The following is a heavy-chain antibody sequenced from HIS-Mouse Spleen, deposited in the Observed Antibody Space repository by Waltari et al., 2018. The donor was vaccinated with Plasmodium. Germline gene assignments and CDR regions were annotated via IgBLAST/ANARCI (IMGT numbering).Heavy chain of an antibody. J-gene: IGHJ3*02. CDR2: IGTAGDT. CDR3: ARAARRYDAFDI. CDR1: AFTFSRYH. D-gene: IGHD6-6*01. V-gene: IGHV3-13*01. Sequence: EVQLVESGGGLVQPGGSLRLSCAASAFTFSRYHMHCVRKATGKGLEWVSAIGTAGDTYYPGSVKGRFTISRENAKNSLYLQMNSLRAGDTAVYYCARAARRYDAFDIWGQGTMVTVSS.